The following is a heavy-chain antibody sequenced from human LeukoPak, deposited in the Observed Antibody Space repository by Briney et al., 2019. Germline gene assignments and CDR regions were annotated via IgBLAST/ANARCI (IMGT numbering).Heavy chain of an antibody. Sequence: SVKVSCKASGGTFSSYAISRVRQAPGQGLEWMGGIIPIFGTANYAQKFQGRVTITTDESTSTAYMELSSLRSEDTAVYYCASVIMITFGGVSDDAFDIWGQGTMVTVSS. D-gene: IGHD3-16*01. CDR2: IIPIFGTA. CDR3: ASVIMITFGGVSDDAFDI. J-gene: IGHJ3*02. V-gene: IGHV1-69*05. CDR1: GGTFSSYA.